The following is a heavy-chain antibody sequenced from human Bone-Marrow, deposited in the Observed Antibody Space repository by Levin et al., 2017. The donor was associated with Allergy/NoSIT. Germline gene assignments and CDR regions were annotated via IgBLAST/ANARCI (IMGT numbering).Heavy chain of an antibody. J-gene: IGHJ4*02. V-gene: IGHV3-30*03. D-gene: IGHD3-10*01. CDR3: APFVLWSPDVGFDY. Sequence: GESLKISCAASGFTFSSYGMHWVRQAPGKGLEWVAVISYDGSNKYYADSVKGRFTISRDNSKNTLYLQMNSLRAEDTAVYYCAPFVLWSPDVGFDYWGQGTLVTVSS. CDR1: GFTFSSYG. CDR2: ISYDGSNK.